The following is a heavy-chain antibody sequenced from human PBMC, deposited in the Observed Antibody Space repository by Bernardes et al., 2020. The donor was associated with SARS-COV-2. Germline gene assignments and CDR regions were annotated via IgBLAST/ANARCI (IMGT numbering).Heavy chain of an antibody. V-gene: IGHV3-43*02. D-gene: IGHD6-13*01. CDR1: GFTFDDYA. Sequence: GGSLRLSCAASGFTFDDYAMHWVRQAPGKGLEWVSLISGDGGSTYYADSVKGRFTISRDNSKNSLYLQMNSLRTEDTALYYCAKGDYSSSWYSTYYYYGMDVWGQGTTVTVSS. CDR2: ISGDGGST. J-gene: IGHJ6*02. CDR3: AKGDYSSSWYSTYYYYGMDV.